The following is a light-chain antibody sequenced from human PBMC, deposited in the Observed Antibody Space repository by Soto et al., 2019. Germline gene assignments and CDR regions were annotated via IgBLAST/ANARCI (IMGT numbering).Light chain of an antibody. Sequence: ALTQPASVSGSPGQSITISCSGTSSDVGGYNYVSWYQQHPGKAPKLMIYDVSYRPSGISTRFSGSKSDNTASLTISGLQAEDEADYYCSSYTTSSLYVFGSGTKVTVL. V-gene: IGLV2-14*01. CDR3: SSYTTSSLYV. CDR1: SSDVGGYNY. CDR2: DVS. J-gene: IGLJ1*01.